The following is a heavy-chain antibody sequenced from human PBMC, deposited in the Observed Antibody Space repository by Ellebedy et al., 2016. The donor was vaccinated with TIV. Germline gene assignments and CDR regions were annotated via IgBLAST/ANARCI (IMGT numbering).Heavy chain of an antibody. CDR3: ARDHDSSGPDYYYYYMDV. CDR1: GGTFSSYA. J-gene: IGHJ6*03. CDR2: IIPIFGTA. V-gene: IGHV1-69*13. Sequence: SVKVSXKASGGTFSSYAISWVRQAPGQGLEWMVGIIPIFGTANYAQKFQGRVTITADESTSTAYMELSSLRSEDTAVYYCARDHDSSGPDYYYYYMDVWGKGTTVTVSS. D-gene: IGHD3-22*01.